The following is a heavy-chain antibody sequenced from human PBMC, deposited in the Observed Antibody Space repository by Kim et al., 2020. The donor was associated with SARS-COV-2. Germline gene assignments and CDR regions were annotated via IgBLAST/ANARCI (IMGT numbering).Heavy chain of an antibody. CDR1: GYTFTSYY. V-gene: IGHV1-46*01. J-gene: IGHJ6*02. Sequence: ASVKVSCKASGYTFTSYYMHWVRQAPGQGLEWMGIINPSGGSTSYAQKFQGRVTMTRDTSTSTVYMELSSLRSEDTAVYYCARGSSPSFDWSPLHPSSVAHHYYYYYGMDVWGQGTTVTVSS. D-gene: IGHD3-9*01. CDR3: ARGSSPSFDWSPLHPSSVAHHYYYYYGMDV. CDR2: INPSGGST.